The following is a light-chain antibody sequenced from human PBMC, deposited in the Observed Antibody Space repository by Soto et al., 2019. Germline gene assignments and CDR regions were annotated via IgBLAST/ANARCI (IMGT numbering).Light chain of an antibody. Sequence: QSVLTQPRSVSGSPGQSVTVSCIGHSSDVGDYNSVSWYQQHPGKAHKLMIYDVSKRPSGVPDRFSGSKSGNTASLAISGLQAEDEADYYFCSYVGGYSYVFGIGTKVTVL. CDR1: SSDVGDYNS. CDR2: DVS. V-gene: IGLV2-11*01. J-gene: IGLJ1*01. CDR3: CSYVGGYSYV.